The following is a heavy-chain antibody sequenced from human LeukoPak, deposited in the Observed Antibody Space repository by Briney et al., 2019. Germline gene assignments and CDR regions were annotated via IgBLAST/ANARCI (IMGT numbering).Heavy chain of an antibody. V-gene: IGHV6-1*01. J-gene: IGHJ6*02. CDR2: TYYRSKWYY. Sequence: SQTPSLTCAISGDSVSSGTSAWNWIGQSPSRGLEWLGRTYYRSKWYYEYSVSVKSRITVNADTSRNQFSLQLTSMTPDDTAVYYCARDPGYCYGFDVWGQGTTVTVSS. CDR1: GDSVSSGTSA. CDR3: ARDPGYCYGFDV. D-gene: IGHD2-15*01.